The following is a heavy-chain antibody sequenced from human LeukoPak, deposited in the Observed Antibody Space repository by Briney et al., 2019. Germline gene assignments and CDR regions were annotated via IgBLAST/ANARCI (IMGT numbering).Heavy chain of an antibody. Sequence: GGSLRLSCAASGFTVSSKYMSWVRQAPGKGLEWVSVIYSGTNTYYSDSVKGRFTISRDNSKNTLYLQMYSLRAEDTALYYCAKDRLPYQVGASHSWGQGTLVTVSS. CDR2: IYSGTNT. CDR1: GFTVSSKY. V-gene: IGHV3-53*01. J-gene: IGHJ4*02. CDR3: AKDRLPYQVGASHS. D-gene: IGHD1-26*01.